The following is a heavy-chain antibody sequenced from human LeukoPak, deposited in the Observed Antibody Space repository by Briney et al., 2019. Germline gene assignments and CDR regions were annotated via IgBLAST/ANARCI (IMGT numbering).Heavy chain of an antibody. D-gene: IGHD4-17*01. CDR1: GFTFSTYR. Sequence: GGSLRLSCAASGFTFSTYRMSWVRQAPGKGLEWVSSISSSSSYIYYADSVKGRFTISRDNAKNSLYLQMSSLRAEDTAVYYCARAKLYGDDWGFDYWGQGTLVTVSS. V-gene: IGHV3-21*01. CDR3: ARAKLYGDDWGFDY. CDR2: ISSSSSYI. J-gene: IGHJ4*02.